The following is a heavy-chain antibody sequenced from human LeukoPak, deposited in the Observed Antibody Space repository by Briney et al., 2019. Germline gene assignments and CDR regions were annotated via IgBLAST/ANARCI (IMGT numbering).Heavy chain of an antibody. J-gene: IGHJ4*02. CDR2: ISAYNGNT. CDR3: ARVAGLNWNVRALGY. CDR1: GYTFTSYG. V-gene: IGHV1-18*01. D-gene: IGHD1-1*01. Sequence: GASVKVSCRASGYTFTSYGISWVRQAPGQGLEWMGWISAYNGNTNYAQKLQGRVTMTTDTSTSTAYMELRSLRSDDTAVYYCARVAGLNWNVRALGYWGQGTLVTVSS.